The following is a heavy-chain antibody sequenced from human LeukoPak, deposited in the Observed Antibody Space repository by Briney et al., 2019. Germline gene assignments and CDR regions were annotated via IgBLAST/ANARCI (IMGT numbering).Heavy chain of an antibody. D-gene: IGHD3-10*01. CDR2: ISGSGGST. CDR3: ARDGSYGSGSYNFDY. V-gene: IGHV3-23*01. CDR1: GFTFSSYA. Sequence: PGGSLRLSCAASGFTFSSYAMSWVRQAPGKGLEWVSAISGSGGSTYYADSVKGRFTISRDNSKNTLYLQMNSLRAEDTAVYYCARDGSYGSGSYNFDYWGQGTLVTVSS. J-gene: IGHJ4*02.